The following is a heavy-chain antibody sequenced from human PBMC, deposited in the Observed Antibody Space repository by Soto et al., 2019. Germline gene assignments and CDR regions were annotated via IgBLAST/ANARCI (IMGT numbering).Heavy chain of an antibody. J-gene: IGHJ6*04. V-gene: IGHV3-74*01. Sequence: GGSLRLSCAASGFTFSSYWMHWVRQAPGKGLVWVSRINSDGSSTSYADSVKGRFTISRDNAKNTLYLQMNSLRAEDMAVYYCARGVTAARPDYYYYGMDVWGKGTTVTVSS. CDR1: GFTFSSYW. D-gene: IGHD6-6*01. CDR3: ARGVTAARPDYYYYGMDV. CDR2: INSDGSST.